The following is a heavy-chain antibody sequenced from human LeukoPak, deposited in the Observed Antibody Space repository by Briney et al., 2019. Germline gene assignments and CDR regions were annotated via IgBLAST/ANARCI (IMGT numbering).Heavy chain of an antibody. CDR2: INPNSGGT. D-gene: IGHD3-10*01. Sequence: ASVKVSCKASGYTFTGYYMHWVRQAPGQGLEWMGWINPNSGGTNYAQKLQGRVTMTTDTSTSTAYMELRSLRSDDTAVYYCARGTYYYGSGSYLRWFDPWGQGTLVTVSS. V-gene: IGHV1-2*02. J-gene: IGHJ5*02. CDR3: ARGTYYYGSGSYLRWFDP. CDR1: GYTFTGYY.